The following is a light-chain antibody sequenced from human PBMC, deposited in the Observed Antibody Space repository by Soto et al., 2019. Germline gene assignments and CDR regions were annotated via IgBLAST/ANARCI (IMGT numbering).Light chain of an antibody. Sequence: QSALTQPASVSGSPGQSITISCTGTSSDVGGYKYVSWYQQNPGKAPKLIIHEVSSRPSGVSSRFSGSKSGNTASLTISGSQAEDEADYYCSSYTSSATLVFGVGTKVTVL. V-gene: IGLV2-14*01. CDR2: EVS. CDR3: SSYTSSATLV. CDR1: SSDVGGYKY. J-gene: IGLJ2*01.